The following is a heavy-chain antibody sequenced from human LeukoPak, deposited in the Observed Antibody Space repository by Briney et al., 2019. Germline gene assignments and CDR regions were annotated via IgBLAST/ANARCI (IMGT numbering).Heavy chain of an antibody. V-gene: IGHV3-53*01. CDR1: GFTVSSNY. CDR2: IYSGGST. D-gene: IGHD4-17*01. Sequence: PGGSLRLSCAASGFTVSSNYMSWVRQAPGKGLEWVSVIYSGGSTYYADSVKGRFTISRDNSKNTLYLQMNSLRAEDTAVYYCATLGVTTSYGMDAWGKGTTVTVSS. CDR3: ATLGVTTSYGMDA. J-gene: IGHJ6*04.